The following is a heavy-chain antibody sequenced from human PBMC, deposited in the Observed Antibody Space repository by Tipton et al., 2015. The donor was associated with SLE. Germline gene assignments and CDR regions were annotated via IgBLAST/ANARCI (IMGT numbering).Heavy chain of an antibody. CDR3: AKVGRVPAAIGGSSCYFDS. CDR1: GFTFSSYA. D-gene: IGHD2-2*01. CDR2: ISGSGGST. J-gene: IGHJ4*02. Sequence: SLRLSCAASGFTFSSYAMSWVRQAPGKGLEWVSAISGSGGSTYYADSVKGRFTISRDNSKNTLYLQMNSLRAEDTAVYYCAKVGRVPAAIGGSSCYFDSWGQGPLLPVPS. V-gene: IGHV3-23*01.